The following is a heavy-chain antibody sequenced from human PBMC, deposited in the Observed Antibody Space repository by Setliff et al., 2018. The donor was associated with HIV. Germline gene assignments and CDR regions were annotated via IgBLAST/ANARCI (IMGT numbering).Heavy chain of an antibody. CDR2: ISSSSSTI. Sequence: GGSLRLSCAASGCTFSSYSMNWVRQAPGKGLEWVSYISSSSSTIYYADSVKGRFTISRDNAKNSLYLQMNSLRAEDTAVYYCARVAATRGDDAFDIWGQGTMVTVSS. V-gene: IGHV3-48*01. CDR1: GCTFSSYS. CDR3: ARVAATRGDDAFDI. J-gene: IGHJ3*02. D-gene: IGHD6-13*01.